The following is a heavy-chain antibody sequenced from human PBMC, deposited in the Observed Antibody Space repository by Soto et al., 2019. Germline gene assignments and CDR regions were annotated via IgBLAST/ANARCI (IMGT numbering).Heavy chain of an antibody. CDR1: GYTFTSYA. CDR3: AGLFNRGY. V-gene: IGHV1-3*01. CDR2: INAGNGNT. Sequence: QVQLVQSGAEVKKPGASVKVSFKASGYTFTSYAMHWVRQAPGQRLEWMGWINAGNGNTKYSQKFQGRVTITRDTSASTAYMELSSLRSEDTAVDYCAGLFNRGYWGQGTLVTVSS. J-gene: IGHJ4*02.